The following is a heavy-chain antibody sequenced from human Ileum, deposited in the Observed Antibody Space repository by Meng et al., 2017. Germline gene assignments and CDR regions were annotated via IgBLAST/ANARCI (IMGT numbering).Heavy chain of an antibody. CDR1: DYTFTGYG. D-gene: IGHD3-10*01. CDR3: ARGTPGRGYSDY. CDR2: LGAHDGDT. J-gene: IGHJ4*02. Sequence: QVQPVQSGPEVEKPGASVKRSCKASDYTFTGYGVSWVRQAPGQGLEWMAWLGAHDGDTSHAPKFQGRVTVSADRPTATAYMELRSLRSDDTAVYYCARGTPGRGYSDYWGQGTLVTVSS. V-gene: IGHV1-18*01.